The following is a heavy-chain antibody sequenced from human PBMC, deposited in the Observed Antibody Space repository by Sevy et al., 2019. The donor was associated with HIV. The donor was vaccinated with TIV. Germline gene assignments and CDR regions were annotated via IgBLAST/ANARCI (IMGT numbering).Heavy chain of an antibody. D-gene: IGHD3-10*01. J-gene: IGHJ4*01. CDR1: GFTFDDYA. CDR3: AKGPYGSGATFFDY. V-gene: IGHV3-9*01. CDR2: ISWNSGSI. Sequence: SLKISCAASGFTFDDYAMHWVRQAPGNGLEWVSGISWNSGSIGYADSVKGRFTISRDNAKNSLYLQMNSLRAEDTALYYCAKGPYGSGATFFDYWGHGTLVTVSS.